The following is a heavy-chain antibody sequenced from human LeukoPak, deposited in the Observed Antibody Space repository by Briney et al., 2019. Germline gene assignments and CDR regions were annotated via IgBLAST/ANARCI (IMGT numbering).Heavy chain of an antibody. CDR2: IYYSGST. CDR1: Y. V-gene: IGHV4-39*01. J-gene: IGHJ1*01. Sequence: YSGCDRQPPGKGLEWIGSIYYSGSTYYNPSLKSRVTISVDTSKNQISLKLSSVTAADTAVYYCASAREYGSCAYDYYDWGQGTLVS. CDR3: ASAREYGSCAYDYYD. D-gene: IGHD3-10*01.